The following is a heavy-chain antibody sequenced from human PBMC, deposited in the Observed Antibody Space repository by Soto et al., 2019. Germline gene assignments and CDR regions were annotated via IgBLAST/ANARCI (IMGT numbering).Heavy chain of an antibody. V-gene: IGHV3-23*01. J-gene: IGHJ4*02. CDR1: GFTFSSYA. CDR2: ITGSGAGT. D-gene: IGHD6-19*01. CDR3: AKYTSGWDFDY. Sequence: EVQLLESGGGLVQPGGSLRLSCAGSGFTFSSYAMSWVRQAPVKGLEWVSSITGSGAGTYYADSVKGRFTISRDNSKNTLYLQMNSLRAEDTAVYFCAKYTSGWDFDYWGQGTLVTVSS.